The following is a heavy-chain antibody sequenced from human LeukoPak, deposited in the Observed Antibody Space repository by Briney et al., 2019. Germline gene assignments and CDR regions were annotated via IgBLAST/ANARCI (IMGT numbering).Heavy chain of an antibody. D-gene: IGHD5-24*01. Sequence: SETLSLTCAVYGESFSGYYWTWIRQPPGKGLEWIGEINHSGSTNYNPSLKSRVTISLDTSKNQFSLKLSSVTAADTAVYYCARQRRDGYTSDYWGQGTLVTVSS. CDR2: INHSGST. V-gene: IGHV4-34*01. CDR1: GESFSGYY. CDR3: ARQRRDGYTSDY. J-gene: IGHJ4*02.